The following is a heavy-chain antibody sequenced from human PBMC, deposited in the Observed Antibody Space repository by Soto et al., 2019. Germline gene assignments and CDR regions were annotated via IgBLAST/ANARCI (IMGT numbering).Heavy chain of an antibody. CDR2: IKQDASEK. CDR3: GRDGGDLSVAAAPGTYPPNY. CDR1: GCRISDYW. J-gene: IGHJ4*02. D-gene: IGHD6-25*01. V-gene: IGHV3-7*04. Sequence: PGGPLRLSCAASGCRISDYWMTWVRQAPGKGLEWVANIKQDASEKYYVDSVKGRFTISRDNAKNSVYLQMNILRSEDTSLYYCGRDGGDLSVAAAPGTYPPNYWGQGTLVTVSS.